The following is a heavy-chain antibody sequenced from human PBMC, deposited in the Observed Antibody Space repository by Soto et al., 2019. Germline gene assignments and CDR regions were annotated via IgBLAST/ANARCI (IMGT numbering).Heavy chain of an antibody. Sequence: EVQLVESGGGLVQPGESLRVSCAASGFTFSTYWMTWVRQAPGKGREGVANIKQDGSEKFYVGSVRGRFTISRDNAKNSMYLQMNSLRADDTAVYYCARRSSGRLTTAWAPLDWWGQGTLVTVSS. V-gene: IGHV3-7*03. CDR2: IKQDGSEK. CDR1: GFTFSTYW. J-gene: IGHJ4*02. CDR3: ARRSSGRLTTAWAPLDW. D-gene: IGHD2-21*01.